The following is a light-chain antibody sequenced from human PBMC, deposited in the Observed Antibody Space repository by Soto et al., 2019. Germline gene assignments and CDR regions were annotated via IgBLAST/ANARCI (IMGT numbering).Light chain of an antibody. CDR1: SSDIGGYNY. J-gene: IGLJ1*01. CDR3: STYSRSGTLYV. CDR2: EVS. V-gene: IGLV2-14*01. Sequence: QSVLAQPASVSGSPGQSITISCTGTSSDIGGYNYVSWYQHHPGKAPKLMISEVSNRPSGVSNRFSGSKSGNTASLTISGLQAEDEADYYCSTYSRSGTLYVFGAGTKVTVL.